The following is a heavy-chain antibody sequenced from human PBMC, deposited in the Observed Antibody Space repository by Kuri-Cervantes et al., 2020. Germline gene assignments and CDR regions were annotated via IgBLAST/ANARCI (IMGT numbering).Heavy chain of an antibody. CDR1: GFTFSPHW. Sequence: GGSLRLSCAASGFTFSPHWMSWVRLVPGKGLEWVALIRPDGSDAAYVESVKGRFTISRDNAKNSLRAEDTAVYYCAKGAYAYYYYYMDVWGKGTTVTVSS. CDR2: IRPDGSDA. D-gene: IGHD4-17*01. CDR3: AKGAYAYYYYYMDV. J-gene: IGHJ6*03. V-gene: IGHV3-7*03.